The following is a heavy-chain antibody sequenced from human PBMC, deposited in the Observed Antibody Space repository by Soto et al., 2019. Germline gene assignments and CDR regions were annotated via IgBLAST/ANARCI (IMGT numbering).Heavy chain of an antibody. CDR1: GFTFSNAW. D-gene: IGHD3-3*01. J-gene: IGHJ4*02. CDR3: TTSLEYTYYDFWSGYYNSGVDY. CDR2: IKSKTDGGAT. Sequence: GGSLRLSFAASGFTFSNAWMSWVRQSPGEGLEWVGRIKSKTDGGATDYAAPVKGRFTISRDDSKNTLYLQMNSLKTEDTAVYYCTTSLEYTYYDFWSGYYNSGVDYWGQGTLVTVSS. V-gene: IGHV3-15*01.